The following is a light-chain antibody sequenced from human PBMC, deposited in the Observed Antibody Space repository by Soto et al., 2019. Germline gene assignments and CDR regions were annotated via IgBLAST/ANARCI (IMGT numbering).Light chain of an antibody. J-gene: IGLJ1*01. Sequence: QSALTQPASVSGSPGQSITLSCTGTSSDVGAYNFVSWYQHHPGRAPTLIIYEVTIRPSGVSNRFSGSKSGNTASLTISGLQAEDEADYYCSSYTTSATYVFGSGTKVTVL. CDR2: EVT. CDR1: SSDVGAYNF. CDR3: SSYTTSATYV. V-gene: IGLV2-14*01.